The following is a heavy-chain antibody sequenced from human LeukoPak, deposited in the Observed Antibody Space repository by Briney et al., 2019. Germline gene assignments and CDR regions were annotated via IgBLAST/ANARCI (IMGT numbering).Heavy chain of an antibody. CDR1: GGSISSYY. J-gene: IGHJ5*02. CDR2: IYYSGST. Sequence: PSETLSLTCTVSGGSISSYYWSWIRQPPGRGLEWIGYIYYSGSTNYNPSLKSRVTISIDTSKNQFSLKLSSVTAADTAVNYCVRLTYSRSSLSWFDPWGQGTLVTVSS. D-gene: IGHD6-6*01. CDR3: VRLTYSRSSLSWFDP. V-gene: IGHV4-59*08.